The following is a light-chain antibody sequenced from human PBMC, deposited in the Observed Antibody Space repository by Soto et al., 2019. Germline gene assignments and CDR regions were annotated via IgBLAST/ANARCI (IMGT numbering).Light chain of an antibody. Sequence: NFMLTQPHSVLESPGKTVTISCTRSSGSIANNYVQWYQQRPGSAPTAVIHEDDQRPSGVPDRFSGSIDRSSNSASLTISGLKTEDEADYYCQSYDSTNQGVFGGGTKLTVL. J-gene: IGLJ2*01. CDR1: SGSIANNY. CDR3: QSYDSTNQGV. CDR2: EDD. V-gene: IGLV6-57*03.